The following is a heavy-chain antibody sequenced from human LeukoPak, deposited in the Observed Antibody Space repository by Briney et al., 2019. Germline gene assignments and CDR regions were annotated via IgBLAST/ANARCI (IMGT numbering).Heavy chain of an antibody. Sequence: SETLSLTCTVSGGSISDYYWNWIRQPPGKGLEWVAYVHYSGTTKYNPSLQSRITTSVDMSEKEVSLGLDSVTAADRAVYYWAGDMRGSAKVWFDSWGQGVQVIVS. V-gene: IGHV4-59*12. J-gene: IGHJ5*01. CDR3: AGDMRGSAKVWFDS. CDR1: GGSISDYY. D-gene: IGHD3-10*01. CDR2: VHYSGTT.